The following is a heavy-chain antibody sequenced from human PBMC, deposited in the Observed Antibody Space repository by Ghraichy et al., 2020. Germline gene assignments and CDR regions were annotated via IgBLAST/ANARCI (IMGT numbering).Heavy chain of an antibody. J-gene: IGHJ4*02. Sequence: GESLNISCAASGFTFSSYNMNWVRQAPGKGLEWVSSISSSSTYIYYADSVRGRFTISRDNAKNSLYLQMNSLRAEDTAVYYCARDTWGSSSWYKGHDKWGQGTLVTFSS. CDR2: ISSSSTYI. V-gene: IGHV3-21*01. CDR3: ARDTWGSSSWYKGHDK. D-gene: IGHD6-13*01. CDR1: GFTFSSYN.